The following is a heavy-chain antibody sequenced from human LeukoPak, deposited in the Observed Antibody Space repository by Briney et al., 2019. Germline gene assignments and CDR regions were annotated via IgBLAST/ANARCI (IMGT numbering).Heavy chain of an antibody. J-gene: IGHJ6*02. CDR3: ARGTDYYYGMDV. CDR2: IYYSGST. D-gene: IGHD2-8*02. CDR1: GGSISSGDYY. Sequence: SETLFLTCTVSGGSISSGDYYWSWIRQPPGKGLEWIGYIYYSGSTYYNPSLKSRVTISVDTSKNQFSLKLSSVTAADTAVYYCARGTDYYYGMDVWGQGTTVTVSS. V-gene: IGHV4-30-4*01.